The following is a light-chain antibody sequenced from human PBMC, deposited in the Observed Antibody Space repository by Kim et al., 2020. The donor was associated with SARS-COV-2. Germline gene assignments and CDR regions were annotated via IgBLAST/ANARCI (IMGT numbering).Light chain of an antibody. J-gene: IGKJ1*01. CDR3: LQDSRYPRT. V-gene: IGKV1-6*01. CDR1: IRNE. CDR2: AAS. Sequence: IRNELGWYQQKPGKAPKVLIYAASTLQSGVSSRFSGSGSWTDFTLTISSLQPEDFATYYCLQDSRYPRTFGQGTKVDIK.